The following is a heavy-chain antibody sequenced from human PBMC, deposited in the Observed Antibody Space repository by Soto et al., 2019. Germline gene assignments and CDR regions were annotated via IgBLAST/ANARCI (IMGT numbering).Heavy chain of an antibody. CDR3: AHSLINWGEAFDI. J-gene: IGHJ3*02. Sequence: QITLKESGPPLVKPTQTLTLTCTFSGFSLSTSGVGVGWIRQPPGKALEWLALLYWDDDTRFSPSLKSRLTIPKDTSKNQVVLKMTNMDPVDTGTYYCAHSLINWGEAFDIWGQGAMVTVSS. CDR1: GFSLSTSGVG. D-gene: IGHD7-27*01. CDR2: LYWDDDT. V-gene: IGHV2-5*02.